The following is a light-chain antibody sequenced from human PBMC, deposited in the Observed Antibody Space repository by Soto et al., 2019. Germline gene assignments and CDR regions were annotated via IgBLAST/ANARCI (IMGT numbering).Light chain of an antibody. CDR2: KAS. J-gene: IGKJ1*01. V-gene: IGKV1-5*03. CDR1: QTISSW. Sequence: DIQMTESASTLSGSVGGRVTITRRASQTISSWLAWYQQKPGKDPKLLIYKASTLKSGVPSRFSGSGSGTEFTLTISSLQPDDFATYYCQHYNSYSEAFGQGTKVDI. CDR3: QHYNSYSEA.